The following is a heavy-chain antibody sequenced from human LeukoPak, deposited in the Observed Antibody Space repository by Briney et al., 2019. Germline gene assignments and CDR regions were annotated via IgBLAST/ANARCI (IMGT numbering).Heavy chain of an antibody. J-gene: IGHJ6*03. CDR1: GGSISSYY. Sequence: PSETLSLTCTVSGGSISSYYWSWIRQPPGKGLEWIGYIYYSGSTNYNPSLKSRVTILVDTSKNQFSLKLSSVTAADTAVYYCARAHYGSGSYYPPSYYYYYMDVWGKGTTVTISS. D-gene: IGHD3-10*01. CDR2: IYYSGST. V-gene: IGHV4-59*01. CDR3: ARAHYGSGSYYPPSYYYYYMDV.